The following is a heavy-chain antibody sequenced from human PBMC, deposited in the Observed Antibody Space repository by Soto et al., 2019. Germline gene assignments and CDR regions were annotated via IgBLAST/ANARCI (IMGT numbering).Heavy chain of an antibody. CDR2: INAGNGNT. V-gene: IGHV1-3*01. D-gene: IGHD3-10*01. Sequence: QVQLVQSGAEVKKPGASVKVSCKASGYTFTSYAMHWVRQAPGQRLEWVGWINAGNGNTKYAQKLQGRVTITRDTSASTAYMEVSSLRSEDTAVYYCARPITMGRGSFDYWGQGTLVTVSS. CDR3: ARPITMGRGSFDY. CDR1: GYTFTSYA. J-gene: IGHJ4*02.